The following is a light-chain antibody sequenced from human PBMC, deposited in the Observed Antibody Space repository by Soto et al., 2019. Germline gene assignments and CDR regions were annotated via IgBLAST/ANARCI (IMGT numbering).Light chain of an antibody. Sequence: QSVLTQPPSVSAAPGQTVTISCSGSSSNIGNNYVSWYQQVPGTAPKRLIFDNDRRPSGIPDRFSGSKSATSATLGIAGLQTGDEADYYCGTWDSSLSAYVFGTGTKVTVL. CDR3: GTWDSSLSAYV. CDR1: SSNIGNNY. J-gene: IGLJ1*01. CDR2: DND. V-gene: IGLV1-51*01.